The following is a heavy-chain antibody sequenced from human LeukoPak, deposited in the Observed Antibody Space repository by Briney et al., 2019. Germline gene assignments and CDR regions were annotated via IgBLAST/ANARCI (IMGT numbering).Heavy chain of an antibody. V-gene: IGHV1-69*13. J-gene: IGHJ4*02. Sequence: SVKVSCKASGGTFSSYAISWVRQAPGQGLEWMGGTIPIFGTANYAQKFQGRVTITADESTSTAYMELSSLRSEDTAVYYCARGDVDTAMVLEAYFDYWGQGTLVTVSS. CDR1: GGTFSSYA. CDR2: TIPIFGTA. D-gene: IGHD5-18*01. CDR3: ARGDVDTAMVLEAYFDY.